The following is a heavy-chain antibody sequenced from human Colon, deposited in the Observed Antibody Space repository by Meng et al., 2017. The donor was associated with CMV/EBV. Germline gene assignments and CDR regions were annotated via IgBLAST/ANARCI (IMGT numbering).Heavy chain of an antibody. D-gene: IGHD2-21*01. CDR1: GFTFNTYG. V-gene: IGHV3-30*02. CDR3: AKDIPTYIIDF. Sequence: GGSLRLSCVASGFTFNTYGMHWVRQAPGKGLGWLTYIRSDGGNKYYADSVKGRFTVSRDNSKNTLYLQMNSLRPEDTAIYYCAKDIPTYIIDFWGQGTLVTVSS. CDR2: IRSDGGNK. J-gene: IGHJ4*02.